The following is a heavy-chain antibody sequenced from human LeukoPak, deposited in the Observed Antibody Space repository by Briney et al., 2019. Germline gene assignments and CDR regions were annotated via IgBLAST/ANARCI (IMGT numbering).Heavy chain of an antibody. J-gene: IGHJ4*02. CDR1: GFTFSSYS. D-gene: IGHD3-10*01. Sequence: GGSLRLSCAASGFTFSSYSMNWVRQAPGKGLEWVSYISSSSSTIYYADSVKGRFTISRDNAKNSLYLQMNSLRAEDTAVYYCARARFYYTDYWGQGTLVTVSS. CDR3: ARARFYYTDY. CDR2: ISSSSSTI. V-gene: IGHV3-48*01.